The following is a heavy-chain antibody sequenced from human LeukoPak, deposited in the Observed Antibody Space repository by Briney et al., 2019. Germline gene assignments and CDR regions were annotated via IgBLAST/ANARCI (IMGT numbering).Heavy chain of an antibody. V-gene: IGHV3-21*01. Sequence: GGSLRLSCAASGFTFSSYSMNWVRQAPGKGLEWVSSISSSSSYIYCADSVKGRFTISRDNAKNSLYLQMNSLRAEDTAVYYCARRHGGDAFDIWGQGTMVTVSS. J-gene: IGHJ3*02. CDR2: ISSSSSYI. CDR3: ARRHGGDAFDI. CDR1: GFTFSSYS.